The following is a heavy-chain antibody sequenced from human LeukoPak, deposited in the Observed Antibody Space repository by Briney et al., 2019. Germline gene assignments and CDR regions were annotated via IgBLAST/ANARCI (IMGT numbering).Heavy chain of an antibody. J-gene: IGHJ3*02. Sequence: GGSLRLSCAASGFTFSSYAMHWVRQAPGKGLEWVAVISYDGSNKYYADSVKGRFTISRDNSKNTLYLQMNSLRAEDTAVYYCASIMITFGGVNDAFDIWGQGTMVTVSS. CDR2: ISYDGSNK. D-gene: IGHD3-16*01. CDR1: GFTFSSYA. V-gene: IGHV3-30-3*01. CDR3: ASIMITFGGVNDAFDI.